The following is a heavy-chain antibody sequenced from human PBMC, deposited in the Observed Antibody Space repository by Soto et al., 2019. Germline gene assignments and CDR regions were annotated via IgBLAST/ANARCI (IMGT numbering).Heavy chain of an antibody. CDR2: IVPRFGSP. V-gene: IGHV1-69*06. D-gene: IGHD4-4*01. CDR1: GCTFSDFA. Sequence: QVQLLQSGAEMRKPGSSLRVSCKASGCTFSDFAFSWVRQAPGQGLEWMGGIVPRFGSPNYAQKLGGRVTISADTYTSTGYMEVSSLRFDDTAVYFCARDQIQLLLGKDSFNGMDVWGQGTTITVSS. J-gene: IGHJ6*02. CDR3: ARDQIQLLLGKDSFNGMDV.